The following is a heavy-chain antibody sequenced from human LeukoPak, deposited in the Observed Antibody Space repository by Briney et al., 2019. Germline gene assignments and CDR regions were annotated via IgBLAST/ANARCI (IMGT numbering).Heavy chain of an antibody. CDR2: INWKGGNT. J-gene: IGHJ3*02. D-gene: IGHD2-15*01. CDR1: GFTFYDSG. CDR3: GTCNAGTYSVRVI. Sequence: GGSLRLSCAGPGFTFYDSGMSWVRQVPGKGLNWVSGINWKGGNTGYADSVQGRFTISRDNAKNSLYLQMNSLRAEDTAFYYCGTCNAGTYSVRVICGEGTMVTVSS. V-gene: IGHV3-20*04.